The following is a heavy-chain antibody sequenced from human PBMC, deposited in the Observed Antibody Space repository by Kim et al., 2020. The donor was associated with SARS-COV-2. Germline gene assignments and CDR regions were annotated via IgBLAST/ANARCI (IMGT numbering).Heavy chain of an antibody. Sequence: GESLKISCKGSGYSFTSYWISWVRQMPGKGLEWMGRIDPSDSYTNYRPSFQGHVTISADKSISTAYLQWSSLKASDTAMYYCARLSLAGTTDYYYGMDVWCQGTTVTVSS. D-gene: IGHD1-7*01. CDR3: ARLSLAGTTDYYYGMDV. CDR2: IDPSDSYT. V-gene: IGHV5-10-1*01. CDR1: GYSFTSYW. J-gene: IGHJ6*02.